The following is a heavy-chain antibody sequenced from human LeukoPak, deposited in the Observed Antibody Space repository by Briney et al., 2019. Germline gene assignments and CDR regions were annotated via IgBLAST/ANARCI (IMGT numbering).Heavy chain of an antibody. CDR2: ISSSGSTI. J-gene: IGHJ4*02. CDR1: GFTFSSYE. Sequence: GGSLRLSCAASGFTFSSYEMNWVRQAPGKGLEWVSYISSSGSTIYYADSVKGRFTISRDNAKNSLYLQMNSLRAEDTAVYCCARAKYGDFDYWGQGTLVTVSS. V-gene: IGHV3-48*03. CDR3: ARAKYGDFDY. D-gene: IGHD4-17*01.